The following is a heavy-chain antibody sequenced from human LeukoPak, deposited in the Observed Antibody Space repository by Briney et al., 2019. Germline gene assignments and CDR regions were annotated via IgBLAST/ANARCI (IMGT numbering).Heavy chain of an antibody. CDR2: IYTSGST. V-gene: IGHV4-4*07. CDR1: GGSISSYY. J-gene: IGHJ6*02. D-gene: IGHD3-10*01. Sequence: PSETLSLTCTVSGGSISSYYWSWIRQPAGKGLEWIGRIYTSGSTNYNPSLKSRVTMSVDTSKNQFSLKLSSVTAADTAVYYCARGHAVNYYGSGSYDGMDVWGQGTTVTVSS. CDR3: ARGHAVNYYGSGSYDGMDV.